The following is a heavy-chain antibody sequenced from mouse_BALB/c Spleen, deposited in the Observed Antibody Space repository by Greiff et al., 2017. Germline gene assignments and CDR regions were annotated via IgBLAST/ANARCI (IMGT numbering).Heavy chain of an antibody. CDR2: ILPGSGST. V-gene: IGHV1-9*01. CDR3: ARGGSPPGFAY. Sequence: VQLQQSGAELMKPGASVKISCKATGYTFSSYWIEWVKQRPGHGLEWIGEILPGSGSTNYNEKFKGKATFTADTSSNTAYMQLSSLTSEDSAVYYCARGGSPPGFAYWGQGTLVTVSA. D-gene: IGHD1-1*02. J-gene: IGHJ3*01. CDR1: GYTFSSYW.